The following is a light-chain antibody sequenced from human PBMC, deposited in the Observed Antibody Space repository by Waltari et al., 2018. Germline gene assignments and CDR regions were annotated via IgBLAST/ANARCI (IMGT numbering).Light chain of an antibody. CDR1: QSGFHTNNKNY. CDR2: WAS. Sequence: DIVMTQSPDSLAVSLGERATITCKSSQSGFHTNNKNYLAWYQQKPGQPPKLLIYWASTRESGVPDRFSGSGSGTDFTLAISSLQAEDVAVYYCQQYYSTPNTFGQGTKVEIK. V-gene: IGKV4-1*01. J-gene: IGKJ2*01. CDR3: QQYYSTPNT.